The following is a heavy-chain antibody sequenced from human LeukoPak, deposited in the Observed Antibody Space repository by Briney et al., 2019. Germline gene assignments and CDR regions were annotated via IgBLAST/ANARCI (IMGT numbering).Heavy chain of an antibody. Sequence: SETLSLTCAVYGGSFSGYYWSWLRQPPGKGLEWIGVINHSGSTNYNPSLKSRATISVDTSKNQFSLKLSSVTAADTAVYYCARGRYYDFWSGYYKTYYFDYWGQGTLVTVSS. CDR2: INHSGST. J-gene: IGHJ4*02. D-gene: IGHD3-3*01. CDR1: GGSFSGYY. CDR3: ARGRYYDFWSGYYKTYYFDY. V-gene: IGHV4-34*01.